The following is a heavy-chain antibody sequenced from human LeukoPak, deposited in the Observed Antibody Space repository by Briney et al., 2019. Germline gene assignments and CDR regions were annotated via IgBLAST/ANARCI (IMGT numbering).Heavy chain of an antibody. CDR3: AGSIHY. Sequence: GGSLRLSCEASGFTFSDYWMAWVRQAPGKGLEWVANISPDGSATFYVDSVKGRVTISRDNVKNSLYLQMYSLRAEDTAVYYCAGSIHYWGQGTLVTVSP. D-gene: IGHD2-21*01. CDR2: ISPDGSAT. V-gene: IGHV3-7*01. CDR1: GFTFSDYW. J-gene: IGHJ4*02.